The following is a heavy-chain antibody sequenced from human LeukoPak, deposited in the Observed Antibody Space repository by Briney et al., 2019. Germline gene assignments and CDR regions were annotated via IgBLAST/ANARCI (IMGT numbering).Heavy chain of an antibody. J-gene: IGHJ4*02. CDR2: INSDGSST. CDR1: GFTFSSYW. CDR3: VQDSSAISSSGSTFAS. D-gene: IGHD2-2*01. Sequence: GESLRLSCAASGFTFSSYWMNWVRQAPGKGLVWVSRINSDGSSTSYADSVKGRFTVSRDNAKNTLYLQMNSLRAEDTAVYYCVQDSSAISSSGSTFASWGQGTLVTVSS. V-gene: IGHV3-74*01.